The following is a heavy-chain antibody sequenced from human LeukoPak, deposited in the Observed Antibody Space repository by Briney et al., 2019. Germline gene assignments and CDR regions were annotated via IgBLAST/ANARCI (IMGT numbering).Heavy chain of an antibody. CDR1: GFTFSSYS. J-gene: IGHJ4*02. Sequence: GGSLRLSCAASGFTFSSYSMNWVRQAPGKGLEWFSYISSSSSTIYYADSVKGRFTISRDNAKNSLYLQMNSLRAEDTAVYYCAKQIGLKYSSSSDYWGQGTLVTVSS. CDR2: ISSSSSTI. V-gene: IGHV3-48*04. D-gene: IGHD6-13*01. CDR3: AKQIGLKYSSSSDY.